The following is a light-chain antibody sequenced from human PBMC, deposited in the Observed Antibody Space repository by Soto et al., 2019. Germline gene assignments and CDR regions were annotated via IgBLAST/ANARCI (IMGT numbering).Light chain of an antibody. J-gene: IGLJ1*01. CDR3: QSYDSSLSGCV. CDR2: GNS. CDR1: RSKIGAGYD. Sequence: QSVLTQPPSVSGAPGHRVTISCTGSRSKIGAGYDVHWYQQLPGTAPKLLIYGNSNRPSGVPDRFSGSKSGTSASLAITELQAEDEADYYCQSYDSSLSGCVFGTGTKVTVL. V-gene: IGLV1-40*01.